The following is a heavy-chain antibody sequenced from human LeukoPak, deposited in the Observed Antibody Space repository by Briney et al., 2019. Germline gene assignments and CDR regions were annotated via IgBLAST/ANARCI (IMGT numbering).Heavy chain of an antibody. CDR1: GFTFSSYS. V-gene: IGHV3-21*01. Sequence: GGSLRLSCAASGFTFSSYSMNWVRQAPGKGLEWVSSISSSSSYIYYADSVKGRFTISRDNAKNSLYLQMNSLRAEDTAVYYCARDVGSGWYGNAFDIWGQGTMVTVSS. D-gene: IGHD6-19*01. CDR3: ARDVGSGWYGNAFDI. J-gene: IGHJ3*02. CDR2: ISSSSSYI.